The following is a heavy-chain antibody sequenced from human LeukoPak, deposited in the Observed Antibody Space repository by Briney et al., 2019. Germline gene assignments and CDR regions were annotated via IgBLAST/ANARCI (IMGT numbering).Heavy chain of an antibody. CDR3: AKDRVTAAGYYFDY. V-gene: IGHV3-30*18. D-gene: IGHD6-13*01. CDR1: GFTFSNYG. Sequence: GGSLRLSCAASGFTFSNYGMHWVRQAPGKGLEWVAVISYDGRNKYYADSVKGRFTISRDNSKNTLYLQMNSLRAEDTAVYYCAKDRVTAAGYYFDYWGQGTLVTVSS. J-gene: IGHJ4*02. CDR2: ISYDGRNK.